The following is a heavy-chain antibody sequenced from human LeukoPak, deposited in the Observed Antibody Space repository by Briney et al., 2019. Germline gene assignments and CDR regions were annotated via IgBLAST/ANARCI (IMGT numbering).Heavy chain of an antibody. J-gene: IGHJ6*02. CDR1: GGSISSYY. CDR2: IYTSGST. V-gene: IGHV4-4*07. Sequence: SETLSLTCTVSGGSISSYYWNWIRQPAGKGLEWIGRIYTSGSTKYNSSLKSRVTVSVDTSRNQFSLKMSSVTAADTAVYYCASGLNYYYGMDVWGQGTTVTVSS. CDR3: ASGLNYYYGMDV.